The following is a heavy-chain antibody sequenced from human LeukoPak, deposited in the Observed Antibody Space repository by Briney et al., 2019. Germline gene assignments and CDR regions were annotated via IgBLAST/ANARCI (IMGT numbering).Heavy chain of an antibody. J-gene: IGHJ3*02. CDR3: ARGGSTIFGVTAFDI. D-gene: IGHD3-3*01. V-gene: IGHV3-21*01. Sequence: GGSLRLSCAASGFTFSSYNMNWVRQAPGKGLEWVSSISSSSSYIYYADSVKGRFTISRDNAKNSLYLQMNSLRAEDTAVYYCARGGSTIFGVTAFDIWGQGTMVTVSS. CDR2: ISSSSSYI. CDR1: GFTFSSYN.